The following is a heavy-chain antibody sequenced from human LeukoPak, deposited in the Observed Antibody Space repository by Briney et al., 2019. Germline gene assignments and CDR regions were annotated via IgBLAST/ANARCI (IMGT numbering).Heavy chain of an antibody. CDR3: ARGVVATTFDY. CDR1: GGSISSYY. D-gene: IGHD5-12*01. Sequence: TSETLSLTCTVSGGSISSYYWSWIRQPPGEGLEGIGYTYYSGSTNYNPSLKSRVTISVDTSKNQFSLKLSSVTAADTAVYYCARGVVATTFDYWGQGTLVTVSS. J-gene: IGHJ4*02. V-gene: IGHV4-59*01. CDR2: TYYSGST.